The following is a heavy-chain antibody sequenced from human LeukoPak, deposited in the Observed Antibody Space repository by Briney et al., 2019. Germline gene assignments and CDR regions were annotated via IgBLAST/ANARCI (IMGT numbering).Heavy chain of an antibody. J-gene: IGHJ4*02. CDR1: GYSFTTYW. CDR2: IYPGDSDT. Sequence: GESLKISFKASGYSFTTYWIGWVRPMPGEGLEWMGIIYPGDSDTRYSPSFQGQVTISADKSISTAYLQWSSLKASDTAMYYCARSYDSLGFDYWGQGTLVTVSS. D-gene: IGHD3-9*01. V-gene: IGHV5-51*01. CDR3: ARSYDSLGFDY.